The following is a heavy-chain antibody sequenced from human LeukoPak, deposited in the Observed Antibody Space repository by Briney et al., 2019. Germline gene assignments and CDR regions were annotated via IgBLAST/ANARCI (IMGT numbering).Heavy chain of an antibody. D-gene: IGHD5-12*01. CDR2: IIPIFGTA. CDR1: GGTFSSYA. V-gene: IGHV1-69*05. Sequence: ASVKVSCKASGGTFSSYAISWVRQAAGQGLEWMGGIIPIFGTANYAQKFQGRVTITTDESTSTAYMELSSLRSEDTAVYYCARGGGYGDYMDVWGKGTTVTVSS. J-gene: IGHJ6*03. CDR3: ARGGGYGDYMDV.